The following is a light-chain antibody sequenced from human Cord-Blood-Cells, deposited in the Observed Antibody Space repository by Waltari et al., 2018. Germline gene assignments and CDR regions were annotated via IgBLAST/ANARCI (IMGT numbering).Light chain of an antibody. Sequence: DIQMTQSPSPLSASVGDRFTITCRASQSISSWLAWYQQKPGKAPKLLIYKASSLESGVPSRFSGSGSGTEFTLTISSLQPDDFATYYCQQYNSYSTFGQGTKVEIK. CDR1: QSISSW. V-gene: IGKV1-5*03. CDR2: KAS. J-gene: IGKJ1*01. CDR3: QQYNSYST.